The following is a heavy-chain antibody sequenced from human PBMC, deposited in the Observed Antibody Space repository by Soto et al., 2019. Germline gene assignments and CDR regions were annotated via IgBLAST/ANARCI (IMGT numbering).Heavy chain of an antibody. J-gene: IGHJ5*02. CDR3: ARDPTRIAARPGNWFDP. Sequence: QVQLVQSGAEVKKPGASVKVSCKASGYTFTGYYMHWVRQAPGQGLEWMGWINPNSGGTNYAQKFQGMVTMTRDTSISTAYMELSRLRSDDTAVYYCARDPTRIAARPGNWFDPWGQGTLVTVSS. V-gene: IGHV1-2*02. D-gene: IGHD6-6*01. CDR2: INPNSGGT. CDR1: GYTFTGYY.